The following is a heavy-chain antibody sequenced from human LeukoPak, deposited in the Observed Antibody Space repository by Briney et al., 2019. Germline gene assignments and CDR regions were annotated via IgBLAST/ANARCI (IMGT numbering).Heavy chain of an antibody. CDR3: EYGSGSGENY. V-gene: IGHV3-30*03. D-gene: IGHD3-10*01. Sequence: PGGSLRLSCAASGFTFSEYAMHWVRQAPGKGLEWVAVISYDGSNKYYADSVKGRFTISRDNSKNTLYLQMNSLRAEDTAVYYCEYGSGSGENYWGQGTLVTVSS. CDR2: ISYDGSNK. CDR1: GFTFSEYA. J-gene: IGHJ4*02.